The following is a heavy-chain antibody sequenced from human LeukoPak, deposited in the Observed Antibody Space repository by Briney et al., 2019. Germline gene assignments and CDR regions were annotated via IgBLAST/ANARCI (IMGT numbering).Heavy chain of an antibody. CDR1: GYTFTGYY. V-gene: IGHV1-2*02. CDR2: INPNSGGT. D-gene: IGHD3-22*01. CDR3: ARVNPYYYDSSGLSL. Sequence: ASVKVSCKASGYTFTGYYMHWVRQAPGQGREWMGWINPNSGGTNYAQKFQGRVTMTRDTSISTAYMELSRLRSDDTAVYYCARVNPYYYDSSGLSLWGQGTLVTVSS. J-gene: IGHJ4*02.